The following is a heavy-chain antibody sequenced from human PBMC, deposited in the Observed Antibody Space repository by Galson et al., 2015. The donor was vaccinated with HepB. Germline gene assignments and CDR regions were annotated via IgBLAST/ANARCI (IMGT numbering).Heavy chain of an antibody. CDR1: GFTFSSYA. Sequence: SLRLSCAASGFTFSSYAMSWVRQAPGKGLEWVSVISGSGVSTYYADSVKGRFTISRDNSKYTLYLQMNSLRADDTAVYYCATGGCTGGSCNYYYYYDMDVWGQGTTVTVSS. V-gene: IGHV3-23*01. J-gene: IGHJ6*02. D-gene: IGHD2-15*01. CDR3: ATGGCTGGSCNYYYYYDMDV. CDR2: ISGSGVST.